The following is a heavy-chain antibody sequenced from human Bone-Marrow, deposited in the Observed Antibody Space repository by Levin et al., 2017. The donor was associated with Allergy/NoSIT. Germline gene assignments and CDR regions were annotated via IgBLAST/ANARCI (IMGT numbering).Heavy chain of an antibody. Sequence: GASVKVSCKASGYTFTGNFMHWVRQAPGQGLEWMGRINPNSGGTDYAPKFQGRVTMTRDTSISTAYMELSRLTSDDTAVYYCARGSTDGQGWGQGTLVTVSS. CDR2: INPNSGGT. CDR3: ARGSTDGQG. J-gene: IGHJ4*02. V-gene: IGHV1-2*06. CDR1: GYTFTGNF. D-gene: IGHD2-8*02.